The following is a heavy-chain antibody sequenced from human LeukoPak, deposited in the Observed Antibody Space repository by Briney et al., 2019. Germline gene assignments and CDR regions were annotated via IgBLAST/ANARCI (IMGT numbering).Heavy chain of an antibody. CDR1: GFTFSDYY. D-gene: IGHD2-2*02. J-gene: IGHJ3*02. CDR3: VRAVPAAILGAFDI. Sequence: PGGSLRLSCAASGFTFSDYYMSWIRQAPGKGLEWVSYISSGGSPIYYADSVKGRFTISRDNAKNSVYLQMNSLRAEDTAVYYCVRAVPAAILGAFDIWGQGTMVTVS. V-gene: IGHV3-11*04. CDR2: ISSGGSPI.